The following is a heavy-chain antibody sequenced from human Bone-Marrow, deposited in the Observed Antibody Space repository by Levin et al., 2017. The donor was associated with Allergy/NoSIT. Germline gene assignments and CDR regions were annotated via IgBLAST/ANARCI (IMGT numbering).Heavy chain of an antibody. CDR3: AREIRYYYYYYYGMDV. J-gene: IGHJ6*02. D-gene: IGHD3-9*01. CDR2: ISSSGSTI. V-gene: IGHV3-11*01. Sequence: GGSLRLSCAASGFTFSDYYMSWIRQAPGKGLEWVSYISSSGSTIYYADSVKGRFTISRDNAKNSLYLQMNSLRAEDTAVYYCAREIRYYYYYYYGMDVWGQGTTVTVSS. CDR1: GFTFSDYY.